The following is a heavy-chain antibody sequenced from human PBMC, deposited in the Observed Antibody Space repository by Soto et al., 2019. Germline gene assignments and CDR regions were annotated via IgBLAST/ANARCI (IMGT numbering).Heavy chain of an antibody. J-gene: IGHJ4*02. V-gene: IGHV3-53*02. CDR2: IYSGGSI. CDR1: GFTVSNNF. D-gene: IGHD3-16*01. Sequence: VELVESGGGLIQAGGSLRLSCAVSGFTVSNNFMMWVRQAPGKGLEWVSLIYSGGSISYADSVKGRFTISRDGSMNMLYLQMNSLTAEDTAVYYCARDGNGQRGSPHWGQGTLVTVSS. CDR3: ARDGNGQRGSPH.